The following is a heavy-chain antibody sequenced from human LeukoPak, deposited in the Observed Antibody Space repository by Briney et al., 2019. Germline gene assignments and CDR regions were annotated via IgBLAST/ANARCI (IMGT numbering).Heavy chain of an antibody. V-gene: IGHV3-74*01. CDR1: GFTFSTYW. CDR3: VCETAVAGSYYFDD. Sequence: GGSLRLSCAASGFTFSTYWMSWVRQAPGKGLVWVSRINTDGSTTTYADSVKGRFTISRDNAKNTLYLQMNSLKTEDTAVYYCVCETAVAGSYYFDDWGQGTLVTVSS. D-gene: IGHD6-19*01. J-gene: IGHJ4*02. CDR2: INTDGSTT.